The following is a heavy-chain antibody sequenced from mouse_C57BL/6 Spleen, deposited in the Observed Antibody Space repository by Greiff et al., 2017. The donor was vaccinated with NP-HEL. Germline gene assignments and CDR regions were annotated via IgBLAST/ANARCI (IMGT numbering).Heavy chain of an antibody. J-gene: IGHJ2*01. Sequence: VQLQQSGAELVRPGASVKLSCKASGYTFTDYYINWVKQRPGQGLEWIARIYPGSGNTYYNEKFKGKATLTAEKSSSTAYMQLSSLTSEDSAVYFCARENYGHYFDYWGQGTTLTVSS. CDR1: GYTFTDYY. V-gene: IGHV1-76*01. CDR2: IYPGSGNT. CDR3: ARENYGHYFDY. D-gene: IGHD1-1*02.